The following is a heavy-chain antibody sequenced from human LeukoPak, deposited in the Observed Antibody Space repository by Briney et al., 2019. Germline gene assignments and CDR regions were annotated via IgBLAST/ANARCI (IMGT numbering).Heavy chain of an antibody. CDR2: ISYDGTNK. V-gene: IGHV3-30*04. D-gene: IGHD4-17*01. CDR1: GFNFRDSA. J-gene: IGHJ4*02. Sequence: PGGSLRLSCAASGFNFRDSAMHWVRQAPGKGLEGVAVISYDGTNKYYADSVKGRFTISRDNSENTLFLQMNSLRLEDTAVYYCAADYGDYVSPSDWGQGTLVTVSS. CDR3: AADYGDYVSPSD.